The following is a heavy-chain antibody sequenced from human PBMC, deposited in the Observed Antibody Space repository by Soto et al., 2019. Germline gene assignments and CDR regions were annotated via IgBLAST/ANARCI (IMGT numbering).Heavy chain of an antibody. CDR2: ISGSGGST. J-gene: IGHJ4*02. V-gene: IGHV3-23*01. CDR3: AKGHSSGWYSY. D-gene: IGHD6-19*01. Sequence: EVQLLESGGGLVQPGGPLRLSCAASGFTFSSYAMSWVRQAPGKGLEWVSAISGSGGSTYYADSVKGRFTISRDNSKNTLYLQMNSLRAEDTAVDDGAKGHSSGWYSYWGQGTLVTVSS. CDR1: GFTFSSYA.